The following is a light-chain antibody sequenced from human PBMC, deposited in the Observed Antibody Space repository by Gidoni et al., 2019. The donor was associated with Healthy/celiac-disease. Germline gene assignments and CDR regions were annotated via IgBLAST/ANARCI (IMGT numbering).Light chain of an antibody. J-gene: IGLJ3*02. CDR3: AAWDDSLNGWV. V-gene: IGLV1-44*01. CDR2: SNH. Sequence: QSVLPQPPSASGTPGQRVTISSSGSSSNIGSNTVNWYQQLPGTAPKLLIYSNHQRPSGVPDRFSGSKSGTSASLAISGLQSEDEADYYCAAWDDSLNGWVFGGGTKLTVL. CDR1: SSNIGSNT.